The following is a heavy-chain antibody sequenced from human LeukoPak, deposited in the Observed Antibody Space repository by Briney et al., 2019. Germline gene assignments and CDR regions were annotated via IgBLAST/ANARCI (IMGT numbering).Heavy chain of an antibody. Sequence: SETLSLTCTVSGGSINTYYWSWIRQPAGKGLEWIGRIYSSGTTHYNPSLKSRVTMSVDTSKNQFSLKLSSVTAADTAVYYCASSSGYGVYNYWGQGTLVTVSS. D-gene: IGHD3-22*01. CDR2: IYSSGTT. CDR3: ASSSGYGVYNY. V-gene: IGHV4-4*07. J-gene: IGHJ4*02. CDR1: GGSINTYY.